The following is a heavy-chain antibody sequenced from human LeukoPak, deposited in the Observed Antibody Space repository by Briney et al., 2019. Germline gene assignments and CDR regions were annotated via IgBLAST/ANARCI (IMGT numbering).Heavy chain of an antibody. CDR1: GFTFSSYW. V-gene: IGHV3-74*01. CDR2: INPDGSST. J-gene: IGHJ4*02. D-gene: IGHD2/OR15-2a*01. Sequence: GGSLRLSCAASGFTFSSYWIHWVRQAPGEGLVWVSRINPDGSSTTYADSVKGRFTISRDNAENTLYLQMNSLRVEDSAVYYCARAGYYRFDYWGQGTLVTVSS. CDR3: ARAGYYRFDY.